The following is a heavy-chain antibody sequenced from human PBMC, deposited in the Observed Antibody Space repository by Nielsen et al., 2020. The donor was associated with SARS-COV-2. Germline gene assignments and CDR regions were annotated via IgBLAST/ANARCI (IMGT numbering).Heavy chain of an antibody. D-gene: IGHD2-21*02. Sequence: GSLRLSCTVSGGSISSYYWSWIRQPPGKGLEYIGYIYSFGSTDYNPSLKSRVTISLDTSKKQFSLRLRSVPAADTAVYYCAKIRYCGGDCHYFFDTWGQGTLVTVSS. V-gene: IGHV4-59*08. CDR2: IYSFGST. CDR1: GGSISSYY. J-gene: IGHJ4*02. CDR3: AKIRYCGGDCHYFFDT.